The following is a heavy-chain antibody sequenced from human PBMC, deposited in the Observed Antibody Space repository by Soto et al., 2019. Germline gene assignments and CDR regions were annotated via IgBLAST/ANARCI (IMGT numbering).Heavy chain of an antibody. Sequence: QVQLQQWGAGLLKPSETLSLTCAVYGGFFSGYYWTWIRQTPGKGLEWIGEINDSGSTNYKPSLKSRVTISADTSKKQFSLNVTSVTAADTAVYYCARGECSSNYCFTRWALDIWGQGTVVTVSS. CDR2: INDSGST. CDR1: GGFFSGYY. D-gene: IGHD2-2*01. V-gene: IGHV4-34*01. CDR3: ARGECSSNYCFTRWALDI. J-gene: IGHJ3*02.